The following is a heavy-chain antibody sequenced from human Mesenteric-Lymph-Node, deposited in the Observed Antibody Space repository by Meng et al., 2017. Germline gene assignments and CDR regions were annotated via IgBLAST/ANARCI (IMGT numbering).Heavy chain of an antibody. CDR1: GYTFTGNY. J-gene: IGHJ6*02. Sequence: ASAKVSCKASGYTFTGNYMLWVRQAPGQGLEWMGIINPSGGSTSYAQKFQGRVTMTRDTSTSTVYMELSSLRSEDTAVYYCARDVSRLYNWNDVDYYYGMDVWGQGTTVTVSS. CDR2: INPSGGST. V-gene: IGHV1-46*01. CDR3: ARDVSRLYNWNDVDYYYGMDV. D-gene: IGHD1-20*01.